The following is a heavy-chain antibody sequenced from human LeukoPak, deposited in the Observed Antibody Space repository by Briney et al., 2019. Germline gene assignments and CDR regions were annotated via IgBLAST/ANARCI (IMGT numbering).Heavy chain of an antibody. CDR2: INPNSGGT. V-gene: IGHV1-2*02. CDR3: ARHYLMVRGVIIPHGMDV. CDR1: GYTFTGYY. D-gene: IGHD3-10*01. Sequence: ASVKVSCKASGYTFTGYYMHWVRQAPGQGLEWMGWINPNSGGTNYAQKFQGRVTMTRNTSISTAYMELSSLRSEDTAVYYCARHYLMVRGVIIPHGMDVWAKGPRSPSP. J-gene: IGHJ6*02.